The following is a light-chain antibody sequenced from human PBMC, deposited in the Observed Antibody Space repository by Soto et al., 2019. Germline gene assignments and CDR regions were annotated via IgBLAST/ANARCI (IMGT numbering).Light chain of an antibody. CDR1: QSVSSSY. Sequence: ETVLTQSPGTLSLSPGERATLSCRASQSVSSSYLAWYQQKPGQAPRLLIYGASSRATGIPDRFSGSGSGTDFTLTISRLEPEDFAVYYCQQYGSSPKTCGQGTKVEIK. J-gene: IGKJ1*01. CDR2: GAS. CDR3: QQYGSSPKT. V-gene: IGKV3-20*01.